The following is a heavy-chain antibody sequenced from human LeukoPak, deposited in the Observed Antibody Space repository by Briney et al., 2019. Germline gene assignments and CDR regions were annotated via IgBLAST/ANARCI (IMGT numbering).Heavy chain of an antibody. CDR3: ARSFTKGRYYYYMDV. D-gene: IGHD2-8*01. Sequence: GESLKISCKGSGYSFTNYWIGWVRQMPGKGLEWMGIVHPGDSDTRYSPSFQGQVTISADKSISTAYMQWSGLKASDTAMYYCARSFTKGRYYYYMDVWGKGTTVTVSS. J-gene: IGHJ6*03. V-gene: IGHV5-51*01. CDR2: VHPGDSDT. CDR1: GYSFTNYW.